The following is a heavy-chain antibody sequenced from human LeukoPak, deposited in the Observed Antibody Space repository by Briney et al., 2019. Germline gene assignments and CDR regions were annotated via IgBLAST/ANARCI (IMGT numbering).Heavy chain of an antibody. CDR3: ASLNDLDY. D-gene: IGHD1-1*01. V-gene: IGHV3-21*01. CDR1: GFTFSGYC. Sequence: PGGSLRLSCAASGFTFSGYCMNWVRQAPGKGLEWVSSISSSSSYIYYADSVKGRFTISRDNAKNSLYLQMNSLRAEDTAVYYRASLNDLDYWGQGTLVTVSS. CDR2: ISSSSSYI. J-gene: IGHJ4*02.